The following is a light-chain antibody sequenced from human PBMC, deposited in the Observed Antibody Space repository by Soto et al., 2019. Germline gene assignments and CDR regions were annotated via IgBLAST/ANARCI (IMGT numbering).Light chain of an antibody. J-gene: IGKJ5*01. Sequence: IVLTQSPGTLSLSPGERATLYCRSSQSVSSSYLAWYQQKPGQAPRLLIYRASSRATGIPDRFSGSGSGTDFTLTISRLEPEDFAVYYCQLYGTSPSFFGQGTRLEIK. CDR3: QLYGTSPSF. V-gene: IGKV3-20*01. CDR1: QSVSSSY. CDR2: RAS.